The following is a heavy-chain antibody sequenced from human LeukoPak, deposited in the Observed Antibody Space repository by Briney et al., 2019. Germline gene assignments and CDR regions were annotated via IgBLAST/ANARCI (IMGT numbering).Heavy chain of an antibody. D-gene: IGHD6-13*01. Sequence: TLSLTCAVSGYSISSGYYWIWIRQPPGKGLEWIGSLYHSDSIYYNPSLESRVTMSVDTSKNQFSLKLSFVTAADTAVYYCARQHDSYHYYYVDVWGRGTTVTVSS. J-gene: IGHJ6*03. V-gene: IGHV4-38-2*01. CDR1: GYSISSGYY. CDR2: LYHSDSI. CDR3: ARQHDSYHYYYVDV.